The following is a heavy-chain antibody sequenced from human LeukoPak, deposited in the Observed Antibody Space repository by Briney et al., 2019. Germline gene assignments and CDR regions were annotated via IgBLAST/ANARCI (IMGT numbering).Heavy chain of an antibody. D-gene: IGHD3-10*01. CDR1: GFTFSSYA. CDR3: AKATSYGSGSYQVDY. Sequence: GGSLRLSCAASGFTFSSYAMNWVRQAPGKGLEWVSGISGSGGSTYYADSVKGRSTISRDNSKNTLYLQMNSLRAEDTAVYYCAKATSYGSGSYQVDYWGQGTLVTVSS. V-gene: IGHV3-23*01. J-gene: IGHJ4*02. CDR2: ISGSGGST.